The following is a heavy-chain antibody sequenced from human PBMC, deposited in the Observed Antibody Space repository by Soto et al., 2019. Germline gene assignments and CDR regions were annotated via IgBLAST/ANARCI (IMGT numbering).Heavy chain of an antibody. CDR1: GYSFTSYW. CDR2: IYPGDSDT. Sequence: GESLKISCKGSGYSFTSYWIGWVRQMPGKGLDWMGIIYPGDSDTRYSPSFQGQVTISVDKSISTAYLQWSSLTASDTAMYYCARPSGRDGYDRALDIWGQGKMVTVSS. D-gene: IGHD5-12*01. V-gene: IGHV5-51*01. CDR3: ARPSGRDGYDRALDI. J-gene: IGHJ3*02.